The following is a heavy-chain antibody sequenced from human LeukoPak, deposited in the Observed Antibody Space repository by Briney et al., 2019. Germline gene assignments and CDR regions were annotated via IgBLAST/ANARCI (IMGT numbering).Heavy chain of an antibody. V-gene: IGHV3-23*01. D-gene: IGHD3-22*01. CDR3: AREITMIVAN. Sequence: PGGSLRLSCAASGFTFSSYAMSWVRQAPGKGLEWVSAISGSGGSTYYADSVKGRFTISRDNAKNSLYLQMNSLRDEDTAVYYCAREITMIVANWGQGTLVTVSS. J-gene: IGHJ4*02. CDR1: GFTFSSYA. CDR2: ISGSGGST.